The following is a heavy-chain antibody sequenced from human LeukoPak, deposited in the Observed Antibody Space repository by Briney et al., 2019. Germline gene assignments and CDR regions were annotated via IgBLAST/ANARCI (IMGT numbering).Heavy chain of an antibody. CDR3: ARHGYTASNYFLDF. V-gene: IGHV4-4*07. D-gene: IGHD3-16*01. CDR1: SGSINSYY. Sequence: PSETLSLTCTVSSGSINSYYWGWVRQPAGRGLEWIGRIYTTGKTDYNPSLKSRLTMSVDTSKRQFSLNLRSVTAADTAIYYCARHGYTASNYFLDFWSQGTLVTVSS. J-gene: IGHJ4*02. CDR2: IYTTGKT.